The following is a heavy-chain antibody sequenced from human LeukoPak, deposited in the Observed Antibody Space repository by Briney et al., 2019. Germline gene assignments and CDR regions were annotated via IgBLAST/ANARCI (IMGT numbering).Heavy chain of an antibody. Sequence: ASVKVSCKASGYTFTNYDINWVRQAPGQGLEWMGWISVYNGNTNYAQKLQGRVTMTTDTSTGTAYMELRSLRSDDTAMYYCARVGRSSDYWGQGTLVAVSS. V-gene: IGHV1-18*01. CDR2: ISVYNGNT. D-gene: IGHD6-6*01. J-gene: IGHJ4*02. CDR3: ARVGRSSDY. CDR1: GYTFTNYD.